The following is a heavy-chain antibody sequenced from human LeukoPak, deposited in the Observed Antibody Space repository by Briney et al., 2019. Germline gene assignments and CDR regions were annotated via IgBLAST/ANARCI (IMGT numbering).Heavy chain of an antibody. J-gene: IGHJ6*02. D-gene: IGHD2-15*01. V-gene: IGHV7-4-1*02. Sequence: ASVTVSCKASGYTFTSYAMNWVRQAPGQGLEWMGWINNNTGNTTYAQGFTGRFVFSLDTSVSTAYLQISSLKAEDTAVYYCAKGWPNYYYYGMDVWGQGTTVTVSS. CDR3: AKGWPNYYYYGMDV. CDR2: INNNTGNT. CDR1: GYTFTSYA.